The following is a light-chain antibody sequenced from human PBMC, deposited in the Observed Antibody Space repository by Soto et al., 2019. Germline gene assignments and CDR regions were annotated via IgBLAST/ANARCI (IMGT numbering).Light chain of an antibody. Sequence: EIVMTQSPATLSVSPGERATLSCRASQSVSSNLAWYQQKPGQAPRLLIYGASTRATGIPARFSGSGSGTEFTLTISSLQSEDFAVCYCQEYNNWPRRFGQGTKVDVK. J-gene: IGKJ1*01. V-gene: IGKV3-15*01. CDR3: QEYNNWPRR. CDR2: GAS. CDR1: QSVSSN.